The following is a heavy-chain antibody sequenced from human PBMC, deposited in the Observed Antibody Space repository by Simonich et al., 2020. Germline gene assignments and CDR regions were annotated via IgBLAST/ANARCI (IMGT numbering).Heavy chain of an antibody. Sequence: EVQLVQSGAEVKKPGESLQISCQGYGYSFTSYWIGWVRQMPGDGLEWMVIIYPGDSDTRYSLSVQGQVTISSDKSISTAYLQWSSLKASDTAMYYCVRPDSGYDYFDYWGQGTLVTVSS. V-gene: IGHV5-51*03. CDR1: GYSFTSYW. CDR3: VRPDSGYDYFDY. J-gene: IGHJ4*02. D-gene: IGHD5-12*01. CDR2: IYPGDSDT.